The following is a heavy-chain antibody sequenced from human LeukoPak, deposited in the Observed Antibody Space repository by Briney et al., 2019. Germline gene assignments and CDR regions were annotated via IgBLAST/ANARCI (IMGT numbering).Heavy chain of an antibody. CDR1: GGTFSSYA. CDR2: IISIFGTP. Sequence: SVKVSCKASGGTFSSYAISWVRQAPGQGLEWMGGIISIFGTPNYAQKSQGRVTITTDESTSTAYMELSSLRSEDPAVYYCARGSGYGGTYYMDVWGKGTTVTVSS. D-gene: IGHD5-18*01. V-gene: IGHV1-69*05. J-gene: IGHJ6*03. CDR3: ARGSGYGGTYYMDV.